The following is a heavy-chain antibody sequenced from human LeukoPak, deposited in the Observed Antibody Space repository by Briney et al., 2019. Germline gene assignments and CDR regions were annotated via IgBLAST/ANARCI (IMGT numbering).Heavy chain of an antibody. CDR3: AKGGYSSGWYSDRGGHFDY. V-gene: IGHV3-66*02. CDR1: GFTVSRSY. D-gene: IGHD6-19*01. CDR2: IYSGGNT. J-gene: IGHJ4*02. Sequence: GGSLRLSCAASGFTVSRSYMSWVRQAPGKGLEWVSVIYSGGNTYYTDSVKGRFTISRDNSKNTVYLQMNSLRAEDTAVYYCAKGGYSSGWYSDRGGHFDYWGQGTLVTVSS.